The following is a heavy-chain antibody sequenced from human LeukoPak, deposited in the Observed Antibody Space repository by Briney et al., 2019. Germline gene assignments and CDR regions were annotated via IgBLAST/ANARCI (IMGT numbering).Heavy chain of an antibody. CDR3: ARGPLLLFGSKQLAGSWWFDP. V-gene: IGHV4-31*03. D-gene: IGHD1-1*01. CDR1: GGSISSGGYY. CDR2: IDYSGST. J-gene: IGHJ5*02. Sequence: SQTLSLTCTVSGGSISSGGYYWGWLRQHPGKGLEGIAYIDYSGSTYYNPSLESRVTISADTSKNQFSLQLSSVTAADTAVYYCARGPLLLFGSKQLAGSWWFDPWGQGTLVTVSS.